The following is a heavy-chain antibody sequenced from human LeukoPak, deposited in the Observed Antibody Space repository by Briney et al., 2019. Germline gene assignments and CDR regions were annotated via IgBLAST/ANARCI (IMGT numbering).Heavy chain of an antibody. D-gene: IGHD3-10*01. CDR2: ISGSSSYI. CDR3: AKDTIRGRERLDY. CDR1: GFTFSSYS. Sequence: PGGSLRLSCAASGFTFSSYSMNWVRQAPGKGLEWVSSISGSSSYIYYADSVKGRFTISRDNAKNSLYLQMNSLRAEDTAVYYCAKDTIRGRERLDYWGQGTLVTVSS. V-gene: IGHV3-21*01. J-gene: IGHJ4*02.